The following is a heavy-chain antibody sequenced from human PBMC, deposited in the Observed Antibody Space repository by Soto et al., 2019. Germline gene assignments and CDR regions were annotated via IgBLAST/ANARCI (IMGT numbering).Heavy chain of an antibody. CDR2: ISGRGGST. J-gene: IGHJ4*01. D-gene: IGHD3-10*01. V-gene: IGHV3-23*01. Sequence: EVQLLESGGGLVQPGGSLRLSCAASGFTFSSYAMSWVRQAPGKALEWVSAISGRGGSTYYADSVKGRFTISRDNSKNTLYLQMNSQRAEDTAVYDCANDSPDYAIHTITHCGHRNLVTVSA. CDR3: ANDSPDYAIHTITH. CDR1: GFTFSSYA.